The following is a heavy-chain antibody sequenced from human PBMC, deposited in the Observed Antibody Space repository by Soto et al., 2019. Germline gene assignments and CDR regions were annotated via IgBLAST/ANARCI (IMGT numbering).Heavy chain of an antibody. CDR2: ISGSGGST. J-gene: IGHJ6*02. Sequence: EVQLLESGGGLVQPGGSLRLSCAASGFTFSSYAMSWVRQAPGKGLEWVSAISGSGGSTYYADSVKGRFTISRDNSKNTLYLQMNTLRAEDTAVYYCANLPIRSYYYYGMDVWGQGTTVTVSS. CDR3: ANLPIRSYYYYGMDV. CDR1: GFTFSSYA. D-gene: IGHD3-10*01. V-gene: IGHV3-23*01.